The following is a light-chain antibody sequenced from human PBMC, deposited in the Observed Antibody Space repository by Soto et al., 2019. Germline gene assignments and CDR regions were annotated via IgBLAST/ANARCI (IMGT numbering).Light chain of an antibody. CDR2: GAS. CDR1: QSVNSM. V-gene: IGKV3-15*01. CDR3: QKYNEWPLT. Sequence: EIVMTQSPATLSVSPGERATLSCRASQSVNSMLAWYQQQPGQAPRLLIYGASTRATGIPARFSGSGSVTEFTLTISSLQSEDFAVYYCQKYNEWPLTFCGGTKVEIK. J-gene: IGKJ4*01.